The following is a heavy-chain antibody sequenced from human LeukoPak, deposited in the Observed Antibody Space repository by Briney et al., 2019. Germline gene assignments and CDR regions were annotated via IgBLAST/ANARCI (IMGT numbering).Heavy chain of an antibody. CDR1: GYTFTSYA. J-gene: IGHJ5*02. CDR3: ARAYSGYDNWFDP. CDR2: INAGNGNT. V-gene: IGHV1-3*01. D-gene: IGHD5-12*01. Sequence: GASVKVSCKASGYTFTSYAMHWVRQAPGQRLEWMGWINAGNGNTKYSQKFQGRVTITRDTSASTAYMELSSLRSEDTAVYYCARAYSGYDNWFDPWGQGTLVTVSS.